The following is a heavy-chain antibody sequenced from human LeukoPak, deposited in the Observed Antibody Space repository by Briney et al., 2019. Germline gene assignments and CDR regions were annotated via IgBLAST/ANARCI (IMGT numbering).Heavy chain of an antibody. J-gene: IGHJ3*02. CDR3: ARASQDYYGSGSYYRGGDAFDI. D-gene: IGHD3-10*01. V-gene: IGHV1-69*04. CDR2: IIPILCIA. CDR1: GGTFSNYA. Sequence: GSSVKVSCKASGGTFSNYAINWVRQAPGQGLEWMGRIIPILCIANYAQKFQGRVTITADKSTSTAYMELSSLRSEDTAVYYCARASQDYYGSGSYYRGGDAFDIWGQGTMVTVSS.